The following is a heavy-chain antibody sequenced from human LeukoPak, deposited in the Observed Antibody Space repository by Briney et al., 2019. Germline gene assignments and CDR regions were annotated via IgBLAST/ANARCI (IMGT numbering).Heavy chain of an antibody. CDR3: ARDLYGAERGY. D-gene: IGHD4-17*01. CDR2: IYSGGST. V-gene: IGHV3-53*01. J-gene: IGHJ4*02. Sequence: AGSLSLSCAASGFTISSNYMSWVRQAPGKGLEWGSVIYSGGSTYYADCVKGRFTISRDNSKNTLYLQMNSLRGEDTAVYYCARDLYGAERGYWGQGTLVTDSS. CDR1: GFTISSNY.